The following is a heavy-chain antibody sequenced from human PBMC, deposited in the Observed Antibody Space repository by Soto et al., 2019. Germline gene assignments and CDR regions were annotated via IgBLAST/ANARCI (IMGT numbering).Heavy chain of an antibody. D-gene: IGHD3-10*01. CDR1: GFTFSNYG. V-gene: IGHV3-33*01. CDR3: ARGLHYLFDY. Sequence: GGSLRLSCAASGFTFSNYGMHWVRQAPGKGLEWVAVIWYDGNNKYYADSVKGRFTISRDNSNNTLYVQMTSLRAEDTAVYYCARGLHYLFDYWGQGSLVTVSS. CDR2: IWYDGNNK. J-gene: IGHJ4*02.